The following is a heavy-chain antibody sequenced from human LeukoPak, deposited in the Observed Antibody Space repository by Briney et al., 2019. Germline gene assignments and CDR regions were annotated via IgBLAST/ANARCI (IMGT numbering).Heavy chain of an antibody. CDR2: IKPDGIDK. D-gene: IGHD5-24*01. CDR1: GFTFRSHW. V-gene: IGHV3-7*01. Sequence: GGSLRLSCVGSGFTFRSHWVNWVRQSPRKGLEWVANIKPDGIDKYYVDSARGRFTVSRDNAKNSAFLQMNSLRAEHTAIYYCATISAQTFDIWGQGRLVSVSS. J-gene: IGHJ3*02. CDR3: ATISAQTFDI.